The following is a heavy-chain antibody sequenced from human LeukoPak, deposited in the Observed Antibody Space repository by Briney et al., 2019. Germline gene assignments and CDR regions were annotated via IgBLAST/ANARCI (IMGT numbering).Heavy chain of an antibody. CDR1: GGSVSSSSYY. V-gene: IGHV4-39*07. J-gene: IGHJ3*02. Sequence: SETLSLTCTVSGGSVSSSSYYWGWIRQPPGKGLEWIGSIYYSGSTYYNPSLKSRVTISVDTSKNQFSLKLSSVTAADTAVYYCARDGDAFDIWGQGTMVTVSS. CDR3: ARDGDAFDI. CDR2: IYYSGST.